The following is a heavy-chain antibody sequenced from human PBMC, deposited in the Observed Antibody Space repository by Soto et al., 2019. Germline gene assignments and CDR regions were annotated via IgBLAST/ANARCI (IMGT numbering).Heavy chain of an antibody. Sequence: GASVKVSCKASGYTFTGYYMHWVRQAPGQGLEWMGWINPNSGGTNYAQKFQGWVTMTRDTSISTAYMELSRLRSDDTAVYYCARDSVCSSTSRYGPPSGYWGQGTLVTVSS. CDR1: GYTFTGYY. V-gene: IGHV1-2*04. D-gene: IGHD2-2*01. J-gene: IGHJ4*02. CDR3: ARDSVCSSTSRYGPPSGY. CDR2: INPNSGGT.